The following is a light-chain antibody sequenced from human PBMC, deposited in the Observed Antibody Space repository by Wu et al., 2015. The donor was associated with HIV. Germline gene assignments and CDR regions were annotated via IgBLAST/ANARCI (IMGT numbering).Light chain of an antibody. CDR1: QSVSSY. J-gene: IGKJ1*01. V-gene: IGKV3-11*01. CDR3: QQYSNWPRT. CDR2: DTS. Sequence: EIVLTQSPATLSLSPGERATLSCRASQSVSSYLAWYRQKPGLAPRLLIYDTSKRATGIPARFSGSGSGTEFTLTISSMHSEDFAIYCCQQYSNWPRTFGLGTKVDVK.